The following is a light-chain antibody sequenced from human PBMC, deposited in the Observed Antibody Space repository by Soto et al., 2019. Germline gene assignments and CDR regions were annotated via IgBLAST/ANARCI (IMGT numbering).Light chain of an antibody. CDR2: GAS. CDR3: QQYGSSPCT. J-gene: IGKJ1*01. V-gene: IGKV3-20*01. CDR1: QSVSSNY. Sequence: EIVLTQSRGTLSLSPGERATLSCRASQSVSSNYLAWYQQKPGQAPRLLIYGASSRATGIPDRFSGSGSGTDFTLAISRLETEDLAVYYCQQYGSSPCTFALGTPVEI.